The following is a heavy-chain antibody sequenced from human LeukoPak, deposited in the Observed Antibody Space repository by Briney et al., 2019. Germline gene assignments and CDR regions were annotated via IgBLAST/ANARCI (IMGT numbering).Heavy chain of an antibody. J-gene: IGHJ4*02. CDR2: IYYSGST. CDR3: VSRMTTVTTLLHFDY. V-gene: IGHV4-39*01. D-gene: IGHD4-17*01. CDR1: GGSISSSSYY. Sequence: SETLSLTCTVSGGSISSSSYYWGWIRQPPGKGLEWIGSIYYSGSTYYNPSLKSRVTISVDTSKNQFSLKLSSVTAADTAVYYCVSRMTTVTTLLHFDYWGQGTLVTVSS.